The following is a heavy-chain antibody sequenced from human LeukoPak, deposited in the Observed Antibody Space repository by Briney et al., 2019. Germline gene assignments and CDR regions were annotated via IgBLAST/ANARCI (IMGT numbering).Heavy chain of an antibody. CDR2: IDSGGST. CDR1: GFTVSSNY. V-gene: IGHV3-66*01. Sequence: GGSLRLSFAASGFTVSSNYMSWVRQAPGKGLERVSVIDSGGSTEYADSVNGRFTISRDNSKHTLYLQMNSLRAEDTAVYYCARDTEQQLPSYGMDVWGQGTTVTVSS. CDR3: ARDTEQQLPSYGMDV. D-gene: IGHD6-13*01. J-gene: IGHJ6*02.